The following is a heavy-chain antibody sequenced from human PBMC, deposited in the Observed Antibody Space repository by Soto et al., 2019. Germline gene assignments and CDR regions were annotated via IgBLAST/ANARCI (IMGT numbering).Heavy chain of an antibody. CDR1: GFTFRDYD. Sequence: PGGSLRLSCAASGFTFRDYDMSWIRQAPGKGLEWISYISSSASAIYYADSVKGRFTISRDDAKNSLYLQMNSLRAEDTAVYYCARGAYNWNSGIDYWGQGTLVTVSS. CDR3: ARGAYNWNSGIDY. CDR2: ISSSASAI. J-gene: IGHJ4*02. D-gene: IGHD1-7*01. V-gene: IGHV3-11*01.